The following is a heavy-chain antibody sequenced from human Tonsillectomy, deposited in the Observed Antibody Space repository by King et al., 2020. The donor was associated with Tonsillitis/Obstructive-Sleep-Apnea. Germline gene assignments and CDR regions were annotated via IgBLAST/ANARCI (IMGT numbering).Heavy chain of an antibody. J-gene: IGHJ3*02. V-gene: IGHV4-34*01. D-gene: IGHD2-15*01. Sequence: VQLQQWGVGLLKPSETLSLTCAVYGGAFSGYYWSWIRQPPGKGLEWIGEISHSGSINYNPSLKSRVTISVDMSKNPFSLKLSSVTSADTAVYYCAREGYCSGGDCPVEAFDIWGQGTTVTVSS. CDR1: GGAFSGYY. CDR2: ISHSGSI. CDR3: AREGYCSGGDCPVEAFDI.